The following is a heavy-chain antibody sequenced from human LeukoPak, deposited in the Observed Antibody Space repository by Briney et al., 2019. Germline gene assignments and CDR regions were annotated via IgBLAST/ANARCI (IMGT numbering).Heavy chain of an antibody. Sequence: QPGGSLRLSCAASVLTFSRYVMSWVRQAPGKGLEWVSGISGSGGSPYYADSVKGRFTISRDNSKNTLYLQMNSLRAEDTAVYYCAKDHLLLGWFGELFSPFDYWGQGTLVTVSS. D-gene: IGHD3-10*01. V-gene: IGHV3-23*01. J-gene: IGHJ4*02. CDR2: ISGSGGSP. CDR3: AKDHLLLGWFGELFSPFDY. CDR1: VLTFSRYV.